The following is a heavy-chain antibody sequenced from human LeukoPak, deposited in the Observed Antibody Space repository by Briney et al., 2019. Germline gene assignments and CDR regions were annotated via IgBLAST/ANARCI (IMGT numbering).Heavy chain of an antibody. D-gene: IGHD3-10*01. CDR1: GYTFTSYA. CDR2: INAGNGNT. CDR3: ARIVLWFGDQLGYYGMDV. J-gene: IGHJ6*02. V-gene: IGHV1-3*01. Sequence: ASVKVSCKASGYTFTSYAMHWVRQAPGQRLEWMGWINAGNGNTKYSQKFQGRVTITRDTSASTAYMELSSLRSEDTAVYYCARIVLWFGDQLGYYGMDVWGQGTTVTVSS.